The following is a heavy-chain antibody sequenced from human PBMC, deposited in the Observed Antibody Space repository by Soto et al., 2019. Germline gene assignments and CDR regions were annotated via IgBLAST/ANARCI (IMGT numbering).Heavy chain of an antibody. CDR1: GFTFDDYD. CDR3: AKQAEPLYYYYMDV. D-gene: IGHD6-19*01. CDR2: ISWNSGSI. Sequence: EVQLVESGGGLVQPGRSLRLSCAASGFTFDDYDMHWVRQAPGKGLEWVSGISWNSGSIGYADSVKGRFTISRDNAKNSLYLQMNSLRAEDTALYYCAKQAEPLYYYYMDVWGKGTTVTVSS. V-gene: IGHV3-9*01. J-gene: IGHJ6*03.